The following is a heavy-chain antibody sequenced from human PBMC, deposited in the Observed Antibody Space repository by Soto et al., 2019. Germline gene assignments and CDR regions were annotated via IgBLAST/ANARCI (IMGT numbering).Heavy chain of an antibody. V-gene: IGHV1-18*04. J-gene: IGHJ4*02. CDR3: ARDRGDCSGGSCYSEVPDY. Sequence: QVQLVQSGAEVKKPGASVKVSCKASGYTFTSYGISWVRQAPGQGLEWMGWISAYNGNTNYAQKLQGRVTMTTDTSTSTAYMELRSLRSDNTAVYYCARDRGDCSGGSCYSEVPDYWGQGTLVTVSS. CDR2: ISAYNGNT. D-gene: IGHD2-15*01. CDR1: GYTFTSYG.